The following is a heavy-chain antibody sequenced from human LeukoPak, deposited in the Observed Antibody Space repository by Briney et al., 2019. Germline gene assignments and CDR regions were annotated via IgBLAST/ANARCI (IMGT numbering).Heavy chain of an antibody. J-gene: IGHJ4*02. D-gene: IGHD4-11*01. CDR3: ARRSYSNYGLVADH. CDR2: IYPGDSDT. Sequence: GESLQISCQGSGYSFTNYWIGWVRQMPGKGLEWMGIIYPGDSDTRYSPSFQGQVTISADKSISTAYLQWNSLKASDTAMYYCARRSYSNYGLVADHWGQGTLVTVSS. CDR1: GYSFTNYW. V-gene: IGHV5-51*01.